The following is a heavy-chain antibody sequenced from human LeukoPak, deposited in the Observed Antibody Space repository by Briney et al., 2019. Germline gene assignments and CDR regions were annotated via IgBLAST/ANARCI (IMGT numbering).Heavy chain of an antibody. CDR1: GFTFSSYA. CDR3: AIAEQWLVYV. CDR2: ISGSCCST. V-gene: IGHV3-23*01. J-gene: IGHJ3*01. D-gene: IGHD6-19*01. Sequence: GVSLTLPCAACGFTFSSYAMIWLRQATGKALEWLTAISGSCCSTYYGDSMKGQFTISRDNSKNTLYLQMNSPRAEDTAVYYCAIAEQWLVYVWGQGIMVTVSS.